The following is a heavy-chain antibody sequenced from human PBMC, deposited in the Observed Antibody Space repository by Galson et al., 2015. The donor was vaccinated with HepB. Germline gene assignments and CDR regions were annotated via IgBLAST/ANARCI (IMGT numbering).Heavy chain of an antibody. Sequence: SVKVSCKASGGTLSSYAINWVRQAPGQGLEWMGRIIPLLDVANYARKFQGRVTISADKSTVTVYMQLSSLGSEDMAMYYCARDPEMSATSGAYWGQGTLVTVSS. V-gene: IGHV1-69*04. CDR2: IIPLLDVA. J-gene: IGHJ4*02. D-gene: IGHD5/OR15-5a*01. CDR3: ARDPEMSATSGAY. CDR1: GGTLSSYA.